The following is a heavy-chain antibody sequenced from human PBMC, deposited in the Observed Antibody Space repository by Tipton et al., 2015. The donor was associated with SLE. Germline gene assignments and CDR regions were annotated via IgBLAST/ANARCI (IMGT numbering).Heavy chain of an antibody. J-gene: IGHJ4*02. CDR3: AKERAETVFDY. D-gene: IGHD4-11*01. V-gene: IGHV3-30*02. CDR2: IRYEGSNK. Sequence: SLRLSCAASGFTFSSYGMHWVRQAPGKGLEWVAFIRYEGSNKYYVDSVKGRFTISRDNSKNTLYLQMNSLRAEDTAVYYCAKERAETVFDYWGQGMTVTVSS. CDR1: GFTFSSYG.